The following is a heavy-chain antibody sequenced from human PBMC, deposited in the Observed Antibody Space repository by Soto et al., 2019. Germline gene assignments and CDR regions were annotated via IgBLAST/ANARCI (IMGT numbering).Heavy chain of an antibody. V-gene: IGHV1-69*13. Sequence: ASVKVSCKASGGTFSSYAISWVRQAPGQGLEWMGGIIPIFGTANYAQKFQGRVTITADESTSTAYMELSSLRSEDTAVYYCADRGYSYGNLAYGMDVWGQGTMVTVSS. CDR3: ADRGYSYGNLAYGMDV. D-gene: IGHD5-18*01. CDR2: IIPIFGTA. CDR1: GGTFSSYA. J-gene: IGHJ6*02.